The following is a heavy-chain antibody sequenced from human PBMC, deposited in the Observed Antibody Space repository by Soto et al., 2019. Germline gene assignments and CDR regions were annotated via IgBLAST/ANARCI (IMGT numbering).Heavy chain of an antibody. D-gene: IGHD4-17*01. Sequence: ASVKVSCKASGGTFSSYTISWVRQAPGQGLEWMGRIIPILGIANYAQKFQGRVTITADKSTSTAYMELSSLRSEDTAVYYCARETSTVTHYYYYYMDVWGKGTTVTVSS. CDR1: GGTFSSYT. J-gene: IGHJ6*03. CDR2: IIPILGIA. V-gene: IGHV1-69*04. CDR3: ARETSTVTHYYYYYMDV.